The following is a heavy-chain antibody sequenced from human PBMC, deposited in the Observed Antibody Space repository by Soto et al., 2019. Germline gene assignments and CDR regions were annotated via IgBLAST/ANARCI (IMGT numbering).Heavy chain of an antibody. CDR1: GFTFSSYG. Sequence: GGSLRLSCAASGFTFSSYGMHWVRQAPGKGLEWVAVISYDGSNKYYADSVKGRFTISRDNSKNTLYLQMNSLRAEDTAVYYCAKVRIAAALYYYYGMDVWGQGTTVTVYS. D-gene: IGHD6-13*01. J-gene: IGHJ6*02. CDR2: ISYDGSNK. V-gene: IGHV3-30*18. CDR3: AKVRIAAALYYYYGMDV.